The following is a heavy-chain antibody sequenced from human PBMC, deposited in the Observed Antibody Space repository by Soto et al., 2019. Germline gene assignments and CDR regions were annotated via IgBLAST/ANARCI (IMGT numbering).Heavy chain of an antibody. Sequence: SETLSLTCTVSGGSISSGGYYWSWIRQHPGKGLEWIGYIYYSGSTYYNPSLKSRVTISVDTSKNQFSLKLSSVTAADTAVYYCARGTTMVRGVTTKRTTNPTYFDYWGQGTLVTVSS. CDR2: IYYSGST. D-gene: IGHD3-10*01. V-gene: IGHV4-31*03. CDR3: ARGTTMVRGVTTKRTTNPTYFDY. CDR1: GGSISSGGYY. J-gene: IGHJ4*02.